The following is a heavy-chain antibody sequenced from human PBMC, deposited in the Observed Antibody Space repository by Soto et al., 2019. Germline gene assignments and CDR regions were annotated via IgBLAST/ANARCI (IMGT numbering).Heavy chain of an antibody. J-gene: IGHJ4*02. CDR2: ISAYNGNT. Sequence: ASVKVSCKASGYTFTSYGISWVRQAPGQGLEWMGWISAYNGNTNYAQKLQGRVTMTTDTSTSTAYMELRSLRSDDTAVYYCARDGELRYFDWLLYVISPFDYWGQGTLVTVSS. V-gene: IGHV1-18*01. CDR1: GYTFTSYG. D-gene: IGHD3-9*01. CDR3: ARDGELRYFDWLLYVISPFDY.